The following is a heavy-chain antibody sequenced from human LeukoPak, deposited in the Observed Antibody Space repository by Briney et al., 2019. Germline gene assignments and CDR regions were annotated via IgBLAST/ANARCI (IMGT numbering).Heavy chain of an antibody. CDR1: GFTFSNYA. Sequence: GGPLRLSCVASGFTFSNYAMNWVRQSPGKGLEWVSSIGSSSSYIYYADSVKGRFTISRDNAKNSLYLQMNSLRAEDTAVYYCARDMAADAFDIWGQGTMVTVSS. CDR2: IGSSSSYI. CDR3: ARDMAADAFDI. J-gene: IGHJ3*02. V-gene: IGHV3-21*01. D-gene: IGHD5-24*01.